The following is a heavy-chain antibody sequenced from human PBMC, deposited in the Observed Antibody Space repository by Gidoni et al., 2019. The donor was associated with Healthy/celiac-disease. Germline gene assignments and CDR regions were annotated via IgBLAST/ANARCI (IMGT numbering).Heavy chain of an antibody. V-gene: IGHV3-11*01. D-gene: IGHD3-10*01. Sequence: QVQLVESGGGLVKRGGSLRLSCAASGFTCSAYYMSWSRQPPGKGLEWVSYISSSGSTIYLADSVKGRFTISRDNAKTSLSLQMTSLRAEDTAVYYCARAFGVDAFDIWGQGTMVTVSS. CDR3: ARAFGVDAFDI. J-gene: IGHJ3*02. CDR2: ISSSGSTI. CDR1: GFTCSAYY.